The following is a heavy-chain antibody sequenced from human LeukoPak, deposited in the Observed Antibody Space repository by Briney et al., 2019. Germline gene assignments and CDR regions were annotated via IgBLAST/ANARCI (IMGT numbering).Heavy chain of an antibody. CDR3: ARDGYTPGY. V-gene: IGHV3-74*01. CDR2: SNSDGSST. Sequence: GGSLRLSCAASGFTFSSCCMHGCRQAPGKGRVGVSRSNSDGSSTSYADSVKGRFTISRDNAKNTLYLQMNNLRAEDTAVYYCARDGYTPGYWGQGTLVTVSS. CDR1: GFTFSSCC. D-gene: IGHD5-24*01. J-gene: IGHJ4*02.